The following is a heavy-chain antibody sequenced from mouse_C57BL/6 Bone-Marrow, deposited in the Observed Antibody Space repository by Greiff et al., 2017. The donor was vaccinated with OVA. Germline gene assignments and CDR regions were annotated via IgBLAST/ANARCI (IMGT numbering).Heavy chain of an antibody. CDR2: IDPENGDT. V-gene: IGHV14-4*01. CDR3: TTWRGSSPWFAY. D-gene: IGHD1-1*01. Sequence: EVQLQQSGAELVRPGASVKLSCTASGFNIKDDYMHWVKQRPEQGLEWIGWIDPENGDTEYASKFQGKATITADTSSNTAYLQLSSLTSEDTAVYYCTTWRGSSPWFAYWGQGTLVTVSA. J-gene: IGHJ3*01. CDR1: GFNIKDDY.